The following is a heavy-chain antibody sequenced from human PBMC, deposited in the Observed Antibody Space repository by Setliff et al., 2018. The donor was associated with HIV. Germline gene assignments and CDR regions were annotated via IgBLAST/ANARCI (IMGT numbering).Heavy chain of an antibody. CDR3: ARATYSGSPNPPQDY. V-gene: IGHV1-69*13. CDR1: GDTLSSYA. J-gene: IGHJ4*02. D-gene: IGHD1-26*01. CDR2: IIPIFGTA. Sequence: GASVKVSCKTSGDTLSSYAITWVRQAPGQGLEWMGRIIPIFGTADYAQKFRGRVTLTADESTSIAYMELNSLRSDDTAMYYCARATYSGSPNPPQDYWGQGTLVTVSS.